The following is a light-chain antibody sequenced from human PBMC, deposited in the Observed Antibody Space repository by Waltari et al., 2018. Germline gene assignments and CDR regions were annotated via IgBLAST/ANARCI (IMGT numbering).Light chain of an antibody. CDR1: QNLSSI. J-gene: IGKJ1*01. CDR2: GAS. V-gene: IGKV3-15*01. CDR3: QHYNNWPPWT. Sequence: EVVLTQSPATLAVSPGERATLSCRASQNLSSILAWYQQKPGQAPRPLIYGASTRATGIPARFSGSGSGTEFTLTISSLQSEDFAVYYCQHYNNWPPWTFGQGTKVEIK.